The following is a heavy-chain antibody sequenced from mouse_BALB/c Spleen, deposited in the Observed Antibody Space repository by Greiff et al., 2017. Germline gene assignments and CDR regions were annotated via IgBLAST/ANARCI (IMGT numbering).Heavy chain of an antibody. J-gene: IGHJ3*01. D-gene: IGHD1-1*02. CDR1: GFTFTDYY. CDR2: IRNKANGYTT. Sequence: DVKLVESGGGLVQPGGSLRLSCATSGFTFTDYYMSWVRQPPGKALEWLGFIRNKANGYTTEYSASVKGRFTISRDNSQSILYLQMNTLRAEDSATYYCARDMDYGPFAYWGQGTLVTVSA. CDR3: ARDMDYGPFAY. V-gene: IGHV7-3*02.